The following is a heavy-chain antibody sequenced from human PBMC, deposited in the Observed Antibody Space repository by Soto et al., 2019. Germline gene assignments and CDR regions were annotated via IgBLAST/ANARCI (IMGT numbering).Heavy chain of an antibody. CDR1: GFTFSSYG. CDR2: IWYDGSNK. CDR3: ARDRAASFDY. Sequence: QVQLVESGGGVVQPGRSLRLSCAASGFTFSSYGMHWVRQAPGKGLEWVVVIWYDGSNKYYADSVKGRFTISRDNSKNTLYLQMNSLRAEDTAVYYCARDRAASFDYWGQGTLVTVSS. J-gene: IGHJ4*02. D-gene: IGHD6-25*01. V-gene: IGHV3-33*01.